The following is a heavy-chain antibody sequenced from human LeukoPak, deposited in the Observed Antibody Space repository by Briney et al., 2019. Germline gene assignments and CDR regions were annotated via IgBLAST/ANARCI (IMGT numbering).Heavy chain of an antibody. CDR2: INHSGST. J-gene: IGHJ4*02. CDR3: ATEMATAIDY. D-gene: IGHD5-24*01. CDR1: GGPFSGYY. V-gene: IGHV4-34*01. Sequence: SEPLPLTCAVYGGPFSGYYWSWLRPPPGKGLEWIGEINHSGSTNYNPSLKSRVTTSVDTSKNQFSLKLSSVTAADTAVYYRATEMATAIDYWGQGTLVTVSS.